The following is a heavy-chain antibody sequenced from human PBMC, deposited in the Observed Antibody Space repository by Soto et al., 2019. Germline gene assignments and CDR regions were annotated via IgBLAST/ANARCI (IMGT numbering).Heavy chain of an antibody. V-gene: IGHV1-69*06. J-gene: IGHJ5*02. D-gene: IGHD6-13*01. CDR1: GGTFSSYA. CDR3: ASQSGGYSISYAYWSDP. Sequence: QVQLVQSGAEVKKPGSSVKVSCKASGGTFSSYAISWVRQAPGQGLEWMGGIIPIFGTANYAQKFQGRVTITADKSTSTSYMELSSLRSEDTAVYYCASQSGGYSISYAYWSDPWCQGTLFTVSS. CDR2: IIPIFGTA.